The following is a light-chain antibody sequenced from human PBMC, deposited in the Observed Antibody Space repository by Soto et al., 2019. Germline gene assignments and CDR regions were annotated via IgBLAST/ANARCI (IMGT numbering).Light chain of an antibody. CDR1: SGHSTYT. CDR2: LNSDGSH. CDR3: QTWGPGSVV. V-gene: IGLV4-69*01. Sequence: QSVLTQSPSASASLGASVKLTCTLSSGHSTYTIAWHQQQPEKGPRYLMKLNSDGSHTKGDAIPERFSGSSSGAERYLTISSLQSEDEADYYCQTWGPGSVVFGGGTQLTVL. J-gene: IGLJ2*01.